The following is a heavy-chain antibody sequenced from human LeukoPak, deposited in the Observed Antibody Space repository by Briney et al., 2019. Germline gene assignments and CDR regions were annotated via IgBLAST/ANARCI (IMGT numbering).Heavy chain of an antibody. CDR3: AGAGQYYDFWSGYYTNDYYYYMDV. Sequence: GSSVKVSCKASGGTFSSYAISWVRQAPGQGLEWMGGIIPIFGTANYARKFQGRVTITADKSTSTSYMELSSLRSEDTAVYYCAGAGQYYDFWSGYYTNDYYYYMDVWGKGTTVTVSS. D-gene: IGHD3-3*01. CDR2: IIPIFGTA. J-gene: IGHJ6*03. V-gene: IGHV1-69*06. CDR1: GGTFSSYA.